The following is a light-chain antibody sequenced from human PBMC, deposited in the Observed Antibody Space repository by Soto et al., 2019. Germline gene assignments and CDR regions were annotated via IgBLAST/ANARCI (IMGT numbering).Light chain of an antibody. CDR2: EVS. Sequence: QSALTQPPSASGSPGQSVTISCTGTSSDVGGYNYVSWYQQHPGKAPKLMIYEVSKRPSGVPDRFSGSKSVNTAFLTVSGLQAEDEADYYCSSYAGSNTFVVFGRGTKLTVL. CDR3: SSYAGSNTFVV. J-gene: IGLJ2*01. CDR1: SSDVGGYNY. V-gene: IGLV2-8*01.